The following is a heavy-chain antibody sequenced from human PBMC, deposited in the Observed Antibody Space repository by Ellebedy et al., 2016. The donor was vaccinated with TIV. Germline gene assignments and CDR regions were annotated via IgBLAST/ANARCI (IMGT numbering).Heavy chain of an antibody. Sequence: GGSLRLSXAASGLIFSNVWMGWVRQAPGKGLEWVANIHKDGSEKYYADSVKGRFIISRDHAKNSSFLQMNSLRGDDAAKYYCTGRGGCNTSCSDHWGHGTVVSVSS. J-gene: IGHJ4*01. V-gene: IGHV3-7*01. D-gene: IGHD3-16*01. CDR1: GLIFSNVW. CDR2: IHKDGSEK. CDR3: TGRGGCNTSCSDH.